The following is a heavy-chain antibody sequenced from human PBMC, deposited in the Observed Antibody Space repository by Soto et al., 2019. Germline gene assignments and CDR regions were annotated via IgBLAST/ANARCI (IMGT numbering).Heavy chain of an antibody. V-gene: IGHV1-69*13. CDR1: GCTFSSYA. Sequence: SVKVSCKASGCTFSSYAISWVRQAPGQGLEWMGGIIPIFGTANYAQKFQGRVTITADESTSTAYMELSSLRSEDTAVYYCARAGIRSRWTQYYYYYGMDVWGKGTTVTVSS. CDR3: ARAGIRSRWTQYYYYYGMDV. D-gene: IGHD6-13*01. CDR2: IIPIFGTA. J-gene: IGHJ6*04.